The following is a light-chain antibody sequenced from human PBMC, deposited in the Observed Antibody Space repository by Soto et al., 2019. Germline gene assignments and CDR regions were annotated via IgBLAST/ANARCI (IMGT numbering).Light chain of an antibody. CDR3: QHYGDSTWT. Sequence: PGERATLSCRTSQSVSSDHLAWYQQKSGQAPRLLIYGASNRATGIPDRFSGSGSGTDFILTINRLGPEDFAVYYCQHYGDSTWTFGQGTKVDIK. CDR2: GAS. CDR1: QSVSSDH. V-gene: IGKV3-20*01. J-gene: IGKJ1*01.